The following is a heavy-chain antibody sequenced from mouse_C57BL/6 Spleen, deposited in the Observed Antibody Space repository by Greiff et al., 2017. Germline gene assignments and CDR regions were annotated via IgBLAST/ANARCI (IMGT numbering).Heavy chain of an antibody. J-gene: IGHJ4*01. CDR3: ARLYDGYYFFMDY. Sequence: VQLQQSGAELVKPGASVKLSCKASGYTFTSYWMHWVKQRPGQGLEWIGMIHPNSGSTNYNEKFKSKATLTVDKSSSTAYMQLSSLTSEDSAVYYCARLYDGYYFFMDYWGQGTSVTVSS. CDR2: IHPNSGST. V-gene: IGHV1-64*01. CDR1: GYTFTSYW. D-gene: IGHD2-3*01.